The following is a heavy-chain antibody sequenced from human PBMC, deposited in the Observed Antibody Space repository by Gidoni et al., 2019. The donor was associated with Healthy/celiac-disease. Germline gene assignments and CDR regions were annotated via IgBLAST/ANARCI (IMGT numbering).Heavy chain of an antibody. V-gene: IGHV3-21*01. CDR3: ARDVPKTSIAAAGANYYYYGMDV. D-gene: IGHD6-13*01. Sequence: EVQLVESGGGLVKPGGSLRLSCAASGFTFSSYSMTSVRQAPGKGLEWVSSISSSSSYIYYADSVKGRFTISRDNAKNSLYLQMNSLRAEDTAVYYCARDVPKTSIAAAGANYYYYGMDVWGQGTTVTVSS. CDR2: ISSSSSYI. J-gene: IGHJ6*02. CDR1: GFTFSSYS.